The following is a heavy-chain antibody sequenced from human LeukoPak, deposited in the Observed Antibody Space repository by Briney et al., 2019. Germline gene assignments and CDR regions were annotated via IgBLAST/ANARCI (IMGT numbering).Heavy chain of an antibody. Sequence: GGSLRLSRAASEFSIGSNYMTWGRQARGEGLEWVSLIYSGGSTYYTDSVKGRFTISRDNSKNTLYLQRNSLKAEDTAVYYCARGPSGYHNPGGQGTLVTVSS. V-gene: IGHV3-66*01. CDR3: ARGPSGYHNP. D-gene: IGHD5-12*01. CDR1: EFSIGSNY. J-gene: IGHJ5*02. CDR2: IYSGGST.